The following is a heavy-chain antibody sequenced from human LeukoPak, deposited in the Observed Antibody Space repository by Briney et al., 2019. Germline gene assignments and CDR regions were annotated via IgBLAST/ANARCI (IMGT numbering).Heavy chain of an antibody. V-gene: IGHV3-11*04. D-gene: IGHD6-19*01. CDR3: ARVRSQWLVNDAFDI. Sequence: GGSLRLSCAASGFTFSDYYMNWIRQAPGKGLEWVSYISSSGSSIYYADSVKGRFTSSRDNAKNTLYLQMNSLRAEDTAVYYCARVRSQWLVNDAFDIWGQGTMVTVSS. J-gene: IGHJ3*02. CDR1: GFTFSDYY. CDR2: ISSSGSSI.